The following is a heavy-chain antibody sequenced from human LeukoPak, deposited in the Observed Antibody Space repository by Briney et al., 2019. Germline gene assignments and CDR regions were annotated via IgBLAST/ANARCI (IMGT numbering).Heavy chain of an antibody. V-gene: IGHV4-30-4*01. CDR2: IYYSGST. D-gene: IGHD3-3*01. Sequence: SQTLSLTCTVSGGSISSGDYYWSWIRQPPGKGLEWIGYIYYSGSTYYNPSFKSRVTISVDASKNQFSLKLSSVTAADTAVYYCARQKTYYDFWSGNWFDPWGQGTLVTVSS. J-gene: IGHJ5*02. CDR3: ARQKTYYDFWSGNWFDP. CDR1: GGSISSGDYY.